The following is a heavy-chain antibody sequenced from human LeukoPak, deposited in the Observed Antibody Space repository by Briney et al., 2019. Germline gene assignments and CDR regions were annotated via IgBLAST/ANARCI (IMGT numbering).Heavy chain of an antibody. D-gene: IGHD6-19*01. CDR3: ARHGTYYSSGWYYFDY. CDR2: IYYSGST. V-gene: IGHV4-39*01. Sequence: SETLSLTCTVSGGSISSSSYYWGWIRQPPGKGLEWIGSIYYSGSTYYNPSLKSRVTISVDTSKNQFSLKLSSVTAADTAVYCCARHGTYYSSGWYYFDYWGQGTLVTVSS. CDR1: GGSISSSSYY. J-gene: IGHJ4*02.